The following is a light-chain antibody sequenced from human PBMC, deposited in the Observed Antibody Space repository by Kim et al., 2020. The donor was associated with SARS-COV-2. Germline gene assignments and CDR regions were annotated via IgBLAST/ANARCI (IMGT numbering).Light chain of an antibody. CDR1: SSNIGSNY. Sequence: PGQRVTVSCSGSSSNIGSNYVYWYQQLPGTAPNLLIYRNNQRPSGVPDRFSGSKSGTSASLAISGLRSEDEADYYCAAWDASLSALFGTGTKVTVL. CDR3: AAWDASLSAL. V-gene: IGLV1-47*01. J-gene: IGLJ1*01. CDR2: RNN.